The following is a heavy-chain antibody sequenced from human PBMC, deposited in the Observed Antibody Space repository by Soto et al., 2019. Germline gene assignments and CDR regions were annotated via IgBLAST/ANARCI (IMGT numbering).Heavy chain of an antibody. D-gene: IGHD3-3*01. J-gene: IGHJ5*02. CDR3: ARDPHEFWTSYWFDP. V-gene: IGHV1-18*01. CDR1: GYTFNTYG. Sequence: ASVKVSCKISGYTFNTYGINWVRQAPGQGLELMGRISAYDGKTTYAEKFQGRVTLTTDTSTSTAYMELRSLRSDDTAIYYCARDPHEFWTSYWFDPWGQGTPVTVSS. CDR2: ISAYDGKT.